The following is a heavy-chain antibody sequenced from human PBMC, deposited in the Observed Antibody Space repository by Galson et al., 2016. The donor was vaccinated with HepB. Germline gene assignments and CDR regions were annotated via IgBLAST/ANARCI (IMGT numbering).Heavy chain of an antibody. J-gene: IGHJ5*02. V-gene: IGHV3-21*01. CDR1: GFRFSAYS. D-gene: IGHD6-13*01. Sequence: SLRLSCAASGFRFSAYSMNWVRQPPGKGLEWVSSISSTGAYIYYADSVRGRFTISRDNAKKSLYLQVSSLSAEDTAVYYCARELEPSGTYTNNWYHGWFDPWGQGTLVTVSS. CDR2: ISSTGAYI. CDR3: ARELEPSGTYTNNWYHGWFDP.